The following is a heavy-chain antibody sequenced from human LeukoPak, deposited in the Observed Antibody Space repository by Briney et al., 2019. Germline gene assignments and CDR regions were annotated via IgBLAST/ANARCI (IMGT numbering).Heavy chain of an antibody. V-gene: IGHV4-61*02. D-gene: IGHD2-2*01. CDR2: IYTSGST. CDR1: GGSISSGDYY. Sequence: SETLSLTCTVSGGSISSGDYYWNWIRQPAGKGLEWIGRIYTSGSTNYNPSLKSRVTISVDTSKNQFSLKLSSVTAADTAVYYCAREKYPAAIGYWGQGTLVTVSS. CDR3: AREKYPAAIGY. J-gene: IGHJ4*02.